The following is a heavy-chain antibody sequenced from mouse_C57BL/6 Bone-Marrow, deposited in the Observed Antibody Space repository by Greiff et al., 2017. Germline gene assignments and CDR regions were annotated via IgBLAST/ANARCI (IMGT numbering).Heavy chain of an antibody. J-gene: IGHJ1*03. CDR2: IYPGSGST. Sequence: QVQLQQPGAELVKPGASVKMSCKASGYTFTSYWITWVKQRPGQGLEWIGDIYPGSGSTNYNEKFKSKAKLTVDTSSSTAYMELSSLTSEDSAVYYCARPYYSNYWYFDVWGTGTTVTVSA. D-gene: IGHD2-5*01. CDR3: ARPYYSNYWYFDV. V-gene: IGHV1-55*01. CDR1: GYTFTSYW.